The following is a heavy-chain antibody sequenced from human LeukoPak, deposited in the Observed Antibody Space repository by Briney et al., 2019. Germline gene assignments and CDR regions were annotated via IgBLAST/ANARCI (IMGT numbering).Heavy chain of an antibody. CDR2: IIPIFGTA. CDR3: AGDNAVRGVIGFDYYYYGMDV. V-gene: IGHV1-69*13. Sequence: WASVKVSCKASGGTFSSYAISWVRQAPGQGLEWMGGIIPIFGTANYAQKFQGRVTITADESTSTAYMELSSLRSEDTAVYYCAGDNAVRGVIGFDYYYYGMDVWGKGTTVTVSS. J-gene: IGHJ6*04. D-gene: IGHD3-10*01. CDR1: GGTFSSYA.